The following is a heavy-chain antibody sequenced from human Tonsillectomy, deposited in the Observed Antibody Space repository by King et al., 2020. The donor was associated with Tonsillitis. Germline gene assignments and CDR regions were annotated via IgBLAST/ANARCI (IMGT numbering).Heavy chain of an antibody. J-gene: IGHJ4*02. CDR1: GGSISSSDPY. D-gene: IGHD1-26*01. CDR3: ARYVSGSFDY. V-gene: IGHV4-39*01. Sequence: QLQESGPGVVKPSETLPLTCTISGGSISSSDPYWAWIRQPPGKGLEWIGYMYYRGASFYNPSLKSRITISGGTSENRFSLKLSSVTAADTAVYFCARYVSGSFDYWGQGALLPVSS. CDR2: MYYRGAS.